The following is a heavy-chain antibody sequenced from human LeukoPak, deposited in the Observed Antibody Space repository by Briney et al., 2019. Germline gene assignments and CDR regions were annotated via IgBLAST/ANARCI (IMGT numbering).Heavy chain of an antibody. CDR1: GFTFSSYG. Sequence: TGGSLRLSCAASGFTFSSYGMHWVRQAPGKGLEWVAFIRYDGSNKYYADSVKGRFTISRDNSKNTLYLQMNSLRAEDTAVYYCAKNRSEYSSDRPDYWGQGTLVTVSS. CDR3: AKNRSEYSSDRPDY. D-gene: IGHD3-22*01. V-gene: IGHV3-30*02. CDR2: IRYDGSNK. J-gene: IGHJ4*02.